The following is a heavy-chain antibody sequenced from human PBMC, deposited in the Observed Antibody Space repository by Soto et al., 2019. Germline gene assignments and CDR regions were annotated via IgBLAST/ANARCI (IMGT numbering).Heavy chain of an antibody. D-gene: IGHD3-9*01. Sequence: GESLKISCKGSGYSFTSYWISWVRQMPGKGLEWMGRIDPSDSYTNYSPSFQGQVTISADKSISTAYLQWSSLKASDTALYYCATSRQDILTGYYTAILDYWGQGTLVTVSS. CDR1: GYSFTSYW. V-gene: IGHV5-10-1*04. CDR3: ATSRQDILTGYYTAILDY. J-gene: IGHJ4*02. CDR2: IDPSDSYT.